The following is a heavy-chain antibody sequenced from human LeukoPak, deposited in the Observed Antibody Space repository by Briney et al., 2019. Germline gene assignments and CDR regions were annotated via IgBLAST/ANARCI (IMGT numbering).Heavy chain of an antibody. D-gene: IGHD2-2*01. CDR1: GGTFSSYA. V-gene: IGHV1-69*01. CDR3: ARGPCSSTSCYSDY. Sequence: SAKVSCKASGGTFSSYAISWVRQAPGQGLEWMGGIIPIFGTANYAQKFQGRVTITADESTSTAYMELSSLRSEDTAVYYCARGPCSSTSCYSDYWGQGTLVTVSS. J-gene: IGHJ4*02. CDR2: IIPIFGTA.